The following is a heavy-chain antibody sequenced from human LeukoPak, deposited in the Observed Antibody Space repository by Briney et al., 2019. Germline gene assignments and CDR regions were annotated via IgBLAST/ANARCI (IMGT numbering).Heavy chain of an antibody. CDR3: ARAHVDDVEMVYAIRAFDI. J-gene: IGHJ3*02. CDR1: GGSIRSVGYY. Sequence: SETLSLTCTVSGGSIRSVGYYWSWIRQHPGKGLEWVGYIYYSAISKYNPSLNSRVTISVDTPKNQFSLNLRSVTAADTAVYYCARAHVDDVEMVYAIRAFDIWGQGTLVTVS. CDR2: IYYSAIS. V-gene: IGHV4-31*03. D-gene: IGHD2-8*01.